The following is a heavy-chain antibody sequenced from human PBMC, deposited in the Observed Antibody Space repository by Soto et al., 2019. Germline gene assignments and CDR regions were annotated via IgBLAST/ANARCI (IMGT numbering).Heavy chain of an antibody. CDR1: GLTFTPYI. CDR3: VRAWNANSYGYFY. CDR2: INPASTTI. V-gene: IGHV3-48*02. J-gene: IGHJ4*02. D-gene: IGHD5-18*01. Sequence: XGCLRLTGLVSGLTFTPYIFNWVRQAPGKGLEWISFINPASTTIHYADSVKGRLTIARDNAKKSLYLQMNSLTDADTAVYYCVRAWNANSYGYFYRSQGTLVTVS.